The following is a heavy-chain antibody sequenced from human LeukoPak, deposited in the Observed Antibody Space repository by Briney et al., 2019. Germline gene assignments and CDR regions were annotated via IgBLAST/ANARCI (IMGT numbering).Heavy chain of an antibody. CDR1: GGTFSSYA. D-gene: IGHD3-3*01. CDR2: IIPIFGTA. V-gene: IGHV1-69*13. Sequence: SVKVSCKASGGTFSSYAISWVRQAPGQGLECMGGIIPIFGTANYAQKFQGRVTITADESTSTAYMELSSLRSEDTAVYYCARDPYDFWSGSYYYMDVWGKGTTVTVSS. CDR3: ARDPYDFWSGSYYYMDV. J-gene: IGHJ6*03.